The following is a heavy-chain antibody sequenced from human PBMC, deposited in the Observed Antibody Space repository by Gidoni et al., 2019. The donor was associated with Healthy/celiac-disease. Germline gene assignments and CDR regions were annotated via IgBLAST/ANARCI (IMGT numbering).Heavy chain of an antibody. V-gene: IGHV3-7*01. CDR2: IKQDGSEK. D-gene: IGHD6-6*01. J-gene: IGHJ4*02. CDR1: GFTFSRYW. Sequence: EVQLVESGGGLVQPGGSLRLACAASGFTFSRYWMSWVRQAPGKGMEWVANIKQDGSEKYYVDSVKGRFTISRDNAKNSLYLQMNSLRAEDTAVYYCAREGIAARRRLFDYWGQGTLVTVSS. CDR3: AREGIAARRRLFDY.